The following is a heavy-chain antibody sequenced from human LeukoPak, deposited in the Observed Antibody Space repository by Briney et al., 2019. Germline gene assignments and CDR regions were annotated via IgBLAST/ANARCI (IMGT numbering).Heavy chain of an antibody. CDR1: GFTFSSYG. V-gene: IGHV3-33*01. Sequence: GRSLRLSCAASGFTFSSYGMHWVRQAPGKGLEWVAVIWYDGSNKYYADSVKSRFTISRDNSKNTLYLQMNSLRAEDTAVYYCARGSGYYDFWSGYYRAYYFDYWGQGTLVTVSS. D-gene: IGHD3-3*01. CDR2: IWYDGSNK. J-gene: IGHJ4*02. CDR3: ARGSGYYDFWSGYYRAYYFDY.